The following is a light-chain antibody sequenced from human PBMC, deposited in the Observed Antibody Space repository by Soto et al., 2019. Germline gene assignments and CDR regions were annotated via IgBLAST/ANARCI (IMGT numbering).Light chain of an antibody. V-gene: IGKV1-39*01. Sequence: DLQMTQSPSSLSASVGDRVTLTCRASQSISNYLNWYQQKPGKAPKLLIYAASSLQNAVPSRFSGSSSGTDFTLTISSLLPEDFATYFCQQSYSTPYTFGQGTKLEIK. CDR3: QQSYSTPYT. CDR1: QSISNY. CDR2: AAS. J-gene: IGKJ2*01.